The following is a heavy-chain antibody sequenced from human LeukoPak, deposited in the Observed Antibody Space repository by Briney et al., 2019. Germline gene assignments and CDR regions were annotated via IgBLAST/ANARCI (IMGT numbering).Heavy chain of an antibody. CDR2: IYSSGST. J-gene: IGHJ3*02. Sequence: SETLSLTCSVSGGSISSYYWSWIRQPAGKGLEWIGRIYSSGSTNYNPSLKRRVTMSVDTSKNQFSLKLSSVTAADTAVYYCARVGQVDAFDIWGQGTMVTVSS. CDR1: GGSISSYY. CDR3: ARVGQVDAFDI. V-gene: IGHV4-4*07. D-gene: IGHD3-10*01.